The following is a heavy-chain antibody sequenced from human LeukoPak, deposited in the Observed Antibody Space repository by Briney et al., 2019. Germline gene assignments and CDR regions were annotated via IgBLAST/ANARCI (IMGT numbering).Heavy chain of an antibody. J-gene: IGHJ5*02. D-gene: IGHD5-12*01. V-gene: IGHV1-2*02. Sequence: ASVKVSCKASGYTFTGYYMHWVRQAPGQGLEWMGWINPNSGDTNYAQKFQGRVTMTRDTSISTAYMELSRLRSDDTAVYYCARDLVFAGGGYSGYDTPNWFDPWGQGTLVTVSS. CDR3: ARDLVFAGGGYSGYDTPNWFDP. CDR2: INPNSGDT. CDR1: GYTFTGYY.